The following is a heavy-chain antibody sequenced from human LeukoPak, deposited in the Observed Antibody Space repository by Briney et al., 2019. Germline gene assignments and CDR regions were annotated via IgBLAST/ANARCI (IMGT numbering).Heavy chain of an antibody. V-gene: IGHV4-34*01. J-gene: IGHJ6*03. CDR1: GGSFSGYY. CDR2: VNHSGST. CDR3: ATESQPPGPGYYYYYMDV. Sequence: SETLSLTCTVYGGSFSGYYWSWIRQPPGKGLEWIGEVNHSGSTNYNPSLKSRVTISVDTSKNQFSLKLSSVTAADTAVYYCATESQPPGPGYYYYYMDVWGKGTTVTVSS.